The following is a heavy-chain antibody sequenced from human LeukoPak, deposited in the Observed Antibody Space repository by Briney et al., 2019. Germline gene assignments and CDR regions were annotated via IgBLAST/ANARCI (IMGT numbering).Heavy chain of an antibody. Sequence: PSETLSLTCTVSGGSISSYYWSWIRQPPGKGLEWIGYIYTSGSTNYNPSLKSRVTISVDTSKNQFSLKLSSVTAADTAVYYCARQWGNWNYGSNWFDPWGQGTLVTVSS. CDR2: IYTSGST. CDR1: GGSISSYY. CDR3: ARQWGNWNYGSNWFDP. J-gene: IGHJ5*02. V-gene: IGHV4-4*09. D-gene: IGHD1-7*01.